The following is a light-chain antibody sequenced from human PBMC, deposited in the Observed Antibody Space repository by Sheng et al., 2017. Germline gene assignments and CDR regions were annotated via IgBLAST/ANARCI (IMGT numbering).Light chain of an antibody. V-gene: IGLV2-14*03. CDR3: SSFTISSTAV. J-gene: IGLJ2*01. Sequence: QSALTQPASVSGSPGQSITISCTGTSSDVGAYNYVSWYQHHPGEAPKLMIYGVSNRPSGVPSRFSGSKSGNTASLTISGLQAEDEADYYCSSFTISSTAVFGGGTKVTVL. CDR1: SSDVGAYNY. CDR2: GVS.